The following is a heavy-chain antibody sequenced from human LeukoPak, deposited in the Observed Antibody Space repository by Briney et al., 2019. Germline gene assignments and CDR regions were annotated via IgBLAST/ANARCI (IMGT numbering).Heavy chain of an antibody. J-gene: IGHJ4*02. V-gene: IGHV3-21*01. CDR1: GFTFSDYV. CDR3: AIKSSGLDY. CDR2: INNSSNDI. Sequence: PGGSLRLSCAASGFTFSDYVLNWVRQAPGKGLEWVSSINNSSNDIYYADSVKGRFTISRDNAKNSLYLQMNSLRAEDTAVYYCAIKSSGLDYWGQGTLVTVSS. D-gene: IGHD6-19*01.